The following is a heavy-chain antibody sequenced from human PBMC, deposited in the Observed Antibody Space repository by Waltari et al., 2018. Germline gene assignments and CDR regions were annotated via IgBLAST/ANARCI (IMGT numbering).Heavy chain of an antibody. CDR1: GGTFSSYA. Sequence: QVQLVQSGAEVKKPGSSVTVSCKASGGTFSSYAINWVRQAPGQGLEWMGGIIPIFGTANYAQKFQGRVTITADESTDTAYIELSSLRSEDTAVYYCSYCGGDCYLPTLDYWGQGTLVTVSS. D-gene: IGHD2-21*02. V-gene: IGHV1-69*01. CDR2: IIPIFGTA. J-gene: IGHJ4*02. CDR3: SYCGGDCYLPTLDY.